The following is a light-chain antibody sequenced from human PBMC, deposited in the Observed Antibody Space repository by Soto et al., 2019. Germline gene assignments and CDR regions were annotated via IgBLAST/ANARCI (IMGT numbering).Light chain of an antibody. V-gene: IGKV1-5*03. Sequence: DIQMTQSPSTLSASVGDRVTINCRASQSISSWLAWYQQKQRKANKLLIYKASSLESGVPSMFSGSFSGTEFTLTISSLQPDDFATYYCQQYNSYLTFGQGTRLEIK. CDR1: QSISSW. J-gene: IGKJ5*01. CDR3: QQYNSYLT. CDR2: KAS.